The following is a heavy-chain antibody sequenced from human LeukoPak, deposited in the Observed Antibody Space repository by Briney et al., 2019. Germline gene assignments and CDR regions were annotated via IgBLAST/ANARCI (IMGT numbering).Heavy chain of an antibody. CDR1: GGTFSSYA. Sequence: GASVKVSCKASGGTFSSYAISWVRQAPGQGLEWMGGIIPIFGTANYAQKFQGRVTITADESTSTAYMELSSLRSEDTAVYYCASLSSGWHFSELDYWGQGTLVTVSS. D-gene: IGHD6-19*01. CDR3: ASLSSGWHFSELDY. CDR2: IIPIFGTA. V-gene: IGHV1-69*13. J-gene: IGHJ4*02.